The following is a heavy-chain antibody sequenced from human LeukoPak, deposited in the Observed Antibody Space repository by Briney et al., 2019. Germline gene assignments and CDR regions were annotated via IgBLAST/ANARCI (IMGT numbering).Heavy chain of an antibody. CDR2: ISYDGSNK. D-gene: IGHD3-9*01. CDR3: ATGAILAGYYYDGFDI. Sequence: GGSLRLSCAASGFTFSSYAMHWVRQAPGKGLEWVAVISYDGSNKYYADSVKGRFTISRDSSKNTLYLQMNSLRVEDTAVYYCATGAILAGYYYDGFDIWGQGTMVTVSS. CDR1: GFTFSSYA. V-gene: IGHV3-30*04. J-gene: IGHJ3*02.